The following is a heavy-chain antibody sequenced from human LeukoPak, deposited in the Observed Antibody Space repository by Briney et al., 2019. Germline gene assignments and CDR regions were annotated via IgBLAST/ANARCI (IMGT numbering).Heavy chain of an antibody. CDR1: GFTFTVAW. Sequence: GGSLRLSCSASGFTFTVAWMSWVRQAPGRGLEWVGRTKSKADGGTTEYAAPVKGRFTISRDDSKDTLYLQMTSLKDEDTAMYYCAFYRNIWYDFHSWGQGTLVTVSS. V-gene: IGHV3-15*01. D-gene: IGHD6-13*01. CDR2: TKSKADGGTT. CDR3: AFYRNIWYDFHS. J-gene: IGHJ4*02.